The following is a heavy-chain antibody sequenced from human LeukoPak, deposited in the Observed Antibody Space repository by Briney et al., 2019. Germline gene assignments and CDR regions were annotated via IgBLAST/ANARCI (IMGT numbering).Heavy chain of an antibody. D-gene: IGHD6-19*01. V-gene: IGHV1-46*01. CDR1: GYTFTSYY. CDR3: ARDVSNPQGIAVAGIWFDP. CDR2: INPSGGST. Sequence: ASVKVSCKASGYTFTSYYMHWVRQAPGQGLEWMGIINPSGGSTSYAQKFQGRVTITADESTSTAYMELSSLRSEDTAVYYCARDVSNPQGIAVAGIWFDPWGQGTLVTVSS. J-gene: IGHJ5*02.